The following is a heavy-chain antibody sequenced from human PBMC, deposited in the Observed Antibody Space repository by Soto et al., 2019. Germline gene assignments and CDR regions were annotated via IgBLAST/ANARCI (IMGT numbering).Heavy chain of an antibody. V-gene: IGHV1-18*01. CDR3: ASTVRGYSSNGAFDI. CDR2: ISAYNGNT. CDR1: GYTFTSYG. Sequence: QVQLVQSGAEVKKPGASVKVSCKASGYTFTSYGISWVRQAPGQGLEWMGWISAYNGNTNYAQKLQGRVTMTTDTPTSTAYMELRSLRSDDTAVYYCASTVRGYSSNGAFDIWGQGTMVTVSS. J-gene: IGHJ3*02. D-gene: IGHD5-18*01.